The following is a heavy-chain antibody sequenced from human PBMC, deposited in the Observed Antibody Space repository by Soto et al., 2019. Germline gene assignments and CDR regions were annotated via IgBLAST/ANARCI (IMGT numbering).Heavy chain of an antibody. CDR3: TRDDSGSSTYYYYGMDV. CDR1: GFTFGDYA. CDR2: IRSKAYGGTT. D-gene: IGHD6-19*01. J-gene: IGHJ6*02. Sequence: PGGSLRLSCTASGFTFGDYAMSWFRQAPGKGLEWVGFIRSKAYGGTTEYAASVKGRFTISRDDSKSIAYLQMNSLKTEDTAVYYCTRDDSGSSTYYYYGMDVWGQGTTVTVSS. V-gene: IGHV3-49*03.